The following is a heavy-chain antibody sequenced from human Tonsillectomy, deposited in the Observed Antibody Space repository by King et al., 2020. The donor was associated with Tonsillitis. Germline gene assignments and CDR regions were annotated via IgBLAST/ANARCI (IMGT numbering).Heavy chain of an antibody. V-gene: IGHV1-2*02. D-gene: IGHD1-26*01. CDR2: INPNSGGT. CDR3: ARGVGGGGNYGGGAFDI. Sequence: QLVQSGAEVKKPGASVKVSCKASGYTFTGYYIHWVRQAPGQGLEWMGWINPNSGGTNYAQKFQGRVTMTRDTSISTAYMDLSRLRSDDTAVYYCARGVGGGGNYGGGAFDIWGQGTMVTVSS. CDR1: GYTFTGYY. J-gene: IGHJ3*02.